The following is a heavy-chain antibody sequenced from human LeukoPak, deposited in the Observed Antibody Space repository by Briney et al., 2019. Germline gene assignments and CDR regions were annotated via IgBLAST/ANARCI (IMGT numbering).Heavy chain of an antibody. J-gene: IGHJ5*02. Sequence: PGGSLRVSCAATGVTFSCYSMTSVGQAPGKWLEWVSSISSSSSYIYYADSVKGRFTISRDNAKNSLYLQMNSLRAEDTAVYYCAREGDNWFDPWGQGTLVTVSS. CDR1: GVTFSCYS. CDR3: AREGDNWFDP. V-gene: IGHV3-21*01. CDR2: ISSSSSYI.